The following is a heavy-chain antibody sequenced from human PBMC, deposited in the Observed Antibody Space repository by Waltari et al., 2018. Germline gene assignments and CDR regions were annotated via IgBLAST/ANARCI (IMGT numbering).Heavy chain of an antibody. J-gene: IGHJ4*02. V-gene: IGHV3-9*01. CDR1: GFTFDDYA. D-gene: IGHD4-17*01. Sequence: EVQLVESGGGLVQPGESLTLSCAASGFTFDDYALHWVRQRPGKGLEWVSGRTWDSDNIDYADSVRGRFSISRDNAQSILFLTMNSLKPEDTALYFCARDTGEYRVLDYWGQGTLVTVSS. CDR3: ARDTGEYRVLDY. CDR2: RTWDSDNI.